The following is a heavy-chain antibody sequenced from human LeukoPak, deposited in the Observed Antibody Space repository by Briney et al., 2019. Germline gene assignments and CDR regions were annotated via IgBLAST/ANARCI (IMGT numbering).Heavy chain of an antibody. CDR2: INPSGGST. V-gene: IGHV1-46*01. Sequence: ASVKVSCKASGYTFTSYYMHWVRQAPGQGLEWMGIINPSGGSTSYAQKFQGRVTMTRDTSISTAYMELSRLRSDDTAVYYCARVVPVISIAARQPNNWFDPWGQGTLVTVSS. J-gene: IGHJ5*02. CDR3: ARVVPVISIAARQPNNWFDP. D-gene: IGHD6-6*01. CDR1: GYTFTSYY.